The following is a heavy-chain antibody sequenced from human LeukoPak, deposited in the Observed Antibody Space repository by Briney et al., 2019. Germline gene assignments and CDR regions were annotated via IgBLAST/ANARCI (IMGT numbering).Heavy chain of an antibody. Sequence: SETLSLTCAVYGGSFSGYYWSWLRQPPGKGLEWLGEINHSGSTNYNPSLKSRVTISVDTSKNQFSLKLSSVTAADTAVYYCARRRVSSRPSPGARFDPWGQGTLVTVSS. CDR2: INHSGST. D-gene: IGHD6-6*01. V-gene: IGHV4-34*01. CDR3: ARRRVSSRPSPGARFDP. CDR1: GGSFSGYY. J-gene: IGHJ5*02.